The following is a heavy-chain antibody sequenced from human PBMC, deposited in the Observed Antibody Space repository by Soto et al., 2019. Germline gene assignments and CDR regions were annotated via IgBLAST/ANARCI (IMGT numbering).Heavy chain of an antibody. Sequence: PGGSLRLSCAASGFTFTRYSMNWVRQAPGKGLEWVSSISSTTNYIYYGDSMKGRFTISRDNAKKSLYLERNSLRAEDTAVYYCAREGALKPFSSWGQGALVTVAS. CDR1: GFTFTRYS. CDR3: AREGALKPFSS. CDR2: ISSTTNYI. J-gene: IGHJ5*02. V-gene: IGHV3-21*01.